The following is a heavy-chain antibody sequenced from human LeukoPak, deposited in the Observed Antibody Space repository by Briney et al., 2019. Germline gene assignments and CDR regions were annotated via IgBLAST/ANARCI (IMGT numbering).Heavy chain of an antibody. CDR1: GFTFSSYS. CDR3: VRVLRQYDYVWGSYRNDAFDI. V-gene: IGHV3-21*01. CDR2: ISSSSSYI. Sequence: PGGSLRLSCAASGFTFSSYSMNWVRQAPGKGLEWVSSISSSSSYIYYADSVKGRFTISRDNAKNSLYMKMNSLRAEDTAVYYCVRVLRQYDYVWGSYRNDAFDIWGQGTMVTVSS. D-gene: IGHD3-16*02. J-gene: IGHJ3*02.